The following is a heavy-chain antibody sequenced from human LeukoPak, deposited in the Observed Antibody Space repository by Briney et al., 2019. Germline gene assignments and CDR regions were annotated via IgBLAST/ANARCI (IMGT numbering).Heavy chain of an antibody. CDR2: IYYSGST. V-gene: IGHV4-59*01. CDR1: GGSISSYY. D-gene: IGHD4-11*01. CDR3: ASGTTVTTDDAFDI. Sequence: PSETLSLTCTVSGGSISSYYWSWIRQPPGKGLEWIGYIYYSGSTNYNPSLKSRVTISVDTSKNQFSLKLSSVTAADTAVHYCASGTTVTTDDAFDIWGQGTMVTVSS. J-gene: IGHJ3*02.